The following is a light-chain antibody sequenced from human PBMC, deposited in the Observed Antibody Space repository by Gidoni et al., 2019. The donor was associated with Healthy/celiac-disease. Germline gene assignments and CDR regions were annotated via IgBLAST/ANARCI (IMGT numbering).Light chain of an antibody. J-gene: IGKJ2*01. CDR2: DAS. CDR1: QDISNY. Sequence: DIQMTQSPSSLSASVGDRVTITCQASQDISNYLNWYQQKPGKAPKLLIYDASNLETGVPSRFSGSGSGTDFTFTISSLQPADIATYYCQQYDNLLMYTFGQXTKLEIK. CDR3: QQYDNLLMYT. V-gene: IGKV1-33*01.